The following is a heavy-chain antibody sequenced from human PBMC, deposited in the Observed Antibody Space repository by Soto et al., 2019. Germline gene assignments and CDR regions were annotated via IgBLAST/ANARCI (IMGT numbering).Heavy chain of an antibody. CDR3: ARDLYDFWSGYYTGILDY. CDR1: GFTFSSYG. Sequence: PGGSLRLSCAASGFTFSSYGMHWVRQAPGKGLEWVAVIWYDGSNKYYADSVKGRFTISRDNSKNTLYLQMNSLRAEDTAVYYCARDLYDFWSGYYTGILDYWGQGTLVTVSS. J-gene: IGHJ4*02. CDR2: IWYDGSNK. V-gene: IGHV3-33*01. D-gene: IGHD3-3*01.